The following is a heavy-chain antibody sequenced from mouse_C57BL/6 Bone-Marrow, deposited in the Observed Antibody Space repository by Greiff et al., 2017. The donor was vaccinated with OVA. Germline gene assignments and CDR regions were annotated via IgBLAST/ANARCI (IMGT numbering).Heavy chain of an antibody. CDR3: APTVVATGHFEV. CDR2: ISSGSSTI. D-gene: IGHD1-1*01. Sequence: EVKLVESGGGLVKPGGSLKLSCAASGFTFSDYGMHWVRQAPEKGLEWVAYISSGSSTIYYADTVKGRFTISRDNATNTLFLQMTSLRSEDTAMYYCAPTVVATGHFEVWGTGTTVTVSS. V-gene: IGHV5-17*01. CDR1: GFTFSDYG. J-gene: IGHJ1*03.